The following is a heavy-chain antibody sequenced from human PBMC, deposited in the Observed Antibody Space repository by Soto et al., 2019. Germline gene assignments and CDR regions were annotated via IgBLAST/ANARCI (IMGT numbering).Heavy chain of an antibody. D-gene: IGHD3-3*01. CDR2: VSGTGGST. CDR3: AKSNDEFFWPGWYFDL. Sequence: EVQLLESGGGLVQPGGSLRLSCAASGFTFSRYTMSWVRQAPGKGLEWVSGVSGTGGSTYYADSVKGRFTNSRDNSKNTLYLQMNGLRAEDTAVYYCAKSNDEFFWPGWYFDLWGRGTLVTVSS. V-gene: IGHV3-23*01. J-gene: IGHJ2*01. CDR1: GFTFSRYT.